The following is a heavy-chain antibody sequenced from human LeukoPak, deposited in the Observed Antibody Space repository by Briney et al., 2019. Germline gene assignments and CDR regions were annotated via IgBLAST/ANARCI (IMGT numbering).Heavy chain of an antibody. V-gene: IGHV4-30-4*07. J-gene: IGHJ4*02. CDR2: IYYSGRT. CDR3: ARDRVYCSGGSCYPSHFDY. D-gene: IGHD2-15*01. CDR1: GGSISSGGYS. Sequence: PSETLSLTCAVSGGSISSGGYSWSWIRQPPGKGLEWIGYIYYSGRTSYNPSLNSRVTISVDTSKNQFSLKLSSVTAADTAVYYCARDRVYCSGGSCYPSHFDYWGQGTLVTVSS.